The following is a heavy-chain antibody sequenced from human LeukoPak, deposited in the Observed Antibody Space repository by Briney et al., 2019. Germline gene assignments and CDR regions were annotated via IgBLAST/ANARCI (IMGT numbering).Heavy chain of an antibody. CDR3: AARGLYDLLPY. CDR1: GHTLSDLT. J-gene: IGHJ4*02. V-gene: IGHV1-24*01. CDR2: FDPGNGEI. D-gene: IGHD3-3*01. Sequence: ASVKVSCKVSGHTLSDLTMHWVRQAPGKGLEWMGGFDPGNGEIIYAQKFQGRVTMTEDASTDTAFMELSSLKSEDTAVYYCAARGLYDLLPYWGQGTLVTVSS.